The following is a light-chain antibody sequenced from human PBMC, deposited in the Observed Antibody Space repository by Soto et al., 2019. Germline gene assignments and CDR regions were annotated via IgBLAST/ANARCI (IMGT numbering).Light chain of an antibody. CDR1: SSDVGSYNL. J-gene: IGLJ1*01. V-gene: IGLV2-23*01. CDR2: EDN. CDR3: CSYTDFRNYV. Sequence: QSALTQPASVSGSPGQSITISCTGTSSDVGSYNLVSWYQQHPGKAPKLLIYEDNKRPSGVSNRFSGSKSGNTASLTISSLQAEDEADYHCCSYTDFRNYVVGTGTKLTVL.